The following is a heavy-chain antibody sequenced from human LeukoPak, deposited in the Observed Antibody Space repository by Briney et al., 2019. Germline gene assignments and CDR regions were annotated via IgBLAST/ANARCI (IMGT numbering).Heavy chain of an antibody. J-gene: IGHJ4*02. Sequence: PSETLSLTCTISGASISRYYWSWIRQPAGKGLEWIGRIYTSGSTNYNPSLKSRVTMSVDTSKNQFSLKLSSVTAADTAVYYCAREREDIKLMLYAYYFDYWGQGTLVTVSS. CDR2: IYTSGST. CDR3: AREREDIKLMLYAYYFDY. V-gene: IGHV4-4*07. D-gene: IGHD2-8*01. CDR1: GASISRYY.